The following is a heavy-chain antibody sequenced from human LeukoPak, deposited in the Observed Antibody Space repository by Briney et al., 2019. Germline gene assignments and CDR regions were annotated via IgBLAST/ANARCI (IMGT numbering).Heavy chain of an antibody. Sequence: GGSLRLSCAASGFTFSSHSLSWVRQAPGKGLEWVAEINQDGSGKYYVDSVEGRFTISRDNAKNSLYLQMNSLRAEDTAVYYCARDPHYGAFDIWGQGTMVTVSS. V-gene: IGHV3-7*01. CDR1: GFTFSSHS. D-gene: IGHD3-16*01. J-gene: IGHJ3*02. CDR2: INQDGSGK. CDR3: ARDPHYGAFDI.